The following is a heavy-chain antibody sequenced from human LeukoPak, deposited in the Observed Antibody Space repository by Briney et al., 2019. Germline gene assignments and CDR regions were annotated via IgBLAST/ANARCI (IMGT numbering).Heavy chain of an antibody. Sequence: WVRQPPGKGLEWIGYIYYSGSTYYNPSLKSRVTISVDTSKNQFSLKLSSVTAADTAVYYCARDFVDYWGQGTLVTVSS. CDR3: ARDFVDY. CDR2: IYYSGST. J-gene: IGHJ4*02. V-gene: IGHV4-30-4*01.